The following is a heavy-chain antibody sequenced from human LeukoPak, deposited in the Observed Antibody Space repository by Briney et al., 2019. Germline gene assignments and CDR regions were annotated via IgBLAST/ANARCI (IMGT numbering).Heavy chain of an antibody. V-gene: IGHV1-18*01. CDR2: ISAYNGNT. CDR1: GYTFTSYG. Sequence: ASVKVSCKASGYTFTSYGISWVRQAPGQGLEWMGWISAYNGNTNYAQKFQGRVSMTRDTSTSTVYLEVSSLRSEDTAVYYCARSQGGNTLWFDPWGQGTLVTVSS. D-gene: IGHD4-23*01. CDR3: ARSQGGNTLWFDP. J-gene: IGHJ5*02.